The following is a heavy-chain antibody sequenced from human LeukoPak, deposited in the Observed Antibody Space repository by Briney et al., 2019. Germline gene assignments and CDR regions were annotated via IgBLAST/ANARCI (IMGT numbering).Heavy chain of an antibody. V-gene: IGHV1-2*02. CDR3: ARGHYGGNSEDY. Sequence: ASVKVSCKASGYTFTGYYMHWVRQAPGQGLEWMGWINPNSGGTNYAQKFQGRVTMTRDTSISTAYMELSRLRSDDTAVYYYARGHYGGNSEDYWGQGTLVTVSS. CDR2: INPNSGGT. D-gene: IGHD4-23*01. J-gene: IGHJ4*02. CDR1: GYTFTGYY.